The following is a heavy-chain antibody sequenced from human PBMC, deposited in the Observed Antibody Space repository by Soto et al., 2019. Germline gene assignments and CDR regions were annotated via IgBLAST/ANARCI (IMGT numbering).Heavy chain of an antibody. Sequence: VASVKVSCKASGHTFNIYGISWVRQAPGQGLEWMGWISPYNDNKKYAQNFQGRVTMTTDTFTSTAYMELRSLRSDDTAVYYCARELSALGTIDFWGQGTLVTSPQ. D-gene: IGHD1-7*01. J-gene: IGHJ4*02. CDR3: ARELSALGTIDF. V-gene: IGHV1-18*01. CDR1: GHTFNIYG. CDR2: ISPYNDNK.